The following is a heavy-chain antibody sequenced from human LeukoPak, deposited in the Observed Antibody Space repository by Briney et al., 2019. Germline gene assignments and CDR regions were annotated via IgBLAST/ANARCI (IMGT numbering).Heavy chain of an antibody. CDR3: AGYSSSSLFDY. D-gene: IGHD6-6*01. CDR2: IFHEGLI. CDR1: SGSISTNNW. Sequence: PSETLSLTCTVSSGSISTNNWWSWVRQSPAKGLEWIGEIFHEGLINYNPSLKSRATISIDKSKSQFSLRLTSVTAADTAVYYCAGYSSSSLFDYWGQGTLVTVSS. J-gene: IGHJ4*02. V-gene: IGHV4-4*02.